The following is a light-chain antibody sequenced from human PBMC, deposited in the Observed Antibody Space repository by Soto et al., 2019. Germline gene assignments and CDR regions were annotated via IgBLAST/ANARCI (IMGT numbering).Light chain of an antibody. CDR3: AAWDDSLNAL. J-gene: IGLJ2*01. Sequence: QAVVTQPPSASGTPGQRVTISCSGSSSNIGSNTVNWYHQLPGTAPKLLIYSNNQRPSGVPDRFSGSKSGTSASLAISGLQSEDEADYYCAAWDDSLNALFGGGTKLTVL. V-gene: IGLV1-44*01. CDR2: SNN. CDR1: SSNIGSNT.